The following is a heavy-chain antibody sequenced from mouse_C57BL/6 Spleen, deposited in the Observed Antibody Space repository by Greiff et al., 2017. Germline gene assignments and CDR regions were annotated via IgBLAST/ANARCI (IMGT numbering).Heavy chain of an antibody. J-gene: IGHJ2*01. D-gene: IGHD2-4*01. Sequence: VQLQQSGAELARPGASVKLSCKASGYTFTSYGISWVKQRTGQGLEWIGEIYPRSGNTYYNEKFKGKATLTADTSSSTAYMELRSLTSEDSAVYFCARLAPNYDYGGGCFGYWGQGTTLTVSS. CDR2: IYPRSGNT. CDR3: ARLAPNYDYGGGCFGY. CDR1: GYTFTSYG. V-gene: IGHV1-81*01.